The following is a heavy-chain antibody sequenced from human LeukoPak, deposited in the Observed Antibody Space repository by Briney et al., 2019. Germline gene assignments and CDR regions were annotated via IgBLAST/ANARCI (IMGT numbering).Heavy chain of an antibody. CDR1: GDSISSYY. V-gene: IGHV4-4*07. CDR3: ARGSSGARFDY. D-gene: IGHD2-15*01. Sequence: SETLSLTCTVSGDSISSYYWSWIRQPAGTGLEWIGRIYTGGSSNYNPSLKSRVTMSVDTSKNQFSLKLTSVTAADTAVYYCARGSSGARFDYWGQGTLVTVSS. J-gene: IGHJ4*02. CDR2: IYTGGSS.